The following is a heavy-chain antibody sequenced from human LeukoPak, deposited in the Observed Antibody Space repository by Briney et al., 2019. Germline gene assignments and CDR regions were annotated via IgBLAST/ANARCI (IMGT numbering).Heavy chain of an antibody. CDR3: ARGHITYYYGSGVSNWFDP. D-gene: IGHD3-10*01. Sequence: ASVKVSCKASGYTFTSYDINWVRQATGQGLEWMGWMNPNSGNTGYAQKFQGRVTMTRNTSISTAYMELSSLRSEDTAVYYCARGHITYYYGSGVSNWFDPWGQGTLVTVSS. J-gene: IGHJ5*02. CDR2: MNPNSGNT. V-gene: IGHV1-8*01. CDR1: GYTFTSYD.